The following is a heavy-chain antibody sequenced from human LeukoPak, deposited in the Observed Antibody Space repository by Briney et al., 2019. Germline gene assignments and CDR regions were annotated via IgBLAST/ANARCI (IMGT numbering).Heavy chain of an antibody. CDR2: IYYSGSA. V-gene: IGHV4-59*08. Sequence: SETLSLTCTVSGGSISSNYWSWIRQSPGKGLEWIGYIYYSGSATYNPSLKSRVTISVDTSKNQFSLKLSSVTAADTAVYYCVRHYADKRAVDYWGQGILVTVSS. D-gene: IGHD2-2*01. CDR3: VRHYADKRAVDY. CDR1: GGSISSNY. J-gene: IGHJ4*02.